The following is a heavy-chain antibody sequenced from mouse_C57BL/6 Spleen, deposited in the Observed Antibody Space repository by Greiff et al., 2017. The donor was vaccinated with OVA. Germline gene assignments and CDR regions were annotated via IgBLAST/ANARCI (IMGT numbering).Heavy chain of an antibody. CDR2: INPSSGYT. CDR3: ARGNYGSSYWYFDV. V-gene: IGHV1-4*01. CDR1: GYTFTSYT. D-gene: IGHD1-1*01. Sequence: VQLQQSGAELARPGASVTMSCKASGYTFTSYTMHWVKQRPGQGLEWIGYINPSSGYTKYNQKFKDKATLTADKSSSTAYMQLSSLTSEDSAVYYGARGNYGSSYWYFDVWGTGTTVTVSS. J-gene: IGHJ1*03.